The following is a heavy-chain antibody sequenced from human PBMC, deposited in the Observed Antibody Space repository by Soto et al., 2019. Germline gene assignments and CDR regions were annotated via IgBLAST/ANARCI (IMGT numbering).Heavy chain of an antibody. CDR3: AMLGGWSGGSSGMDV. CDR1: GLIFSDYH. D-gene: IGHD6-19*01. Sequence: EVQLVESGGGLVQPGGSLRLSCAASGLIFSDYHMDWVRQAPGKGLAWVGRIRRKANSYTTDYAASVKGRFTSSRDDSKNPLYLQMNSLKSEDTAVYYCAMLGGWSGGSSGMDVWGQGTTVTVYS. J-gene: IGHJ6*02. CDR2: IRRKANSYTT. V-gene: IGHV3-72*01.